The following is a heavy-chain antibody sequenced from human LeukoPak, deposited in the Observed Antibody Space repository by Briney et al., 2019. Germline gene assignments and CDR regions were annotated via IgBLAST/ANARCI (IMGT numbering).Heavy chain of an antibody. J-gene: IGHJ4*02. V-gene: IGHV5-51*01. CDR2: IYPGDSDT. Sequence: GESLKISCKGSGYSFASYYIGWVRQMPGKGLEWMGSIYPGDSDTTYSPSFQGQVTISADKSISTAYLQWGSLKASDTAMYYCARSVAAAGPAFDYWGQGTLVTVSS. D-gene: IGHD6-13*01. CDR3: ARSVAAAGPAFDY. CDR1: GYSFASYY.